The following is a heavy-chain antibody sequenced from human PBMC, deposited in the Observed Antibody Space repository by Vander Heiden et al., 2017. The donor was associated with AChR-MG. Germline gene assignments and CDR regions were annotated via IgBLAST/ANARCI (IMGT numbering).Heavy chain of an antibody. J-gene: IGHJ4*02. CDR2: IYYSGST. V-gene: IGHV4-61*01. CDR3: ARDGGSYAFDY. Sequence: QVQLQESGPGLVKPSETLSLPCTVSGGSVSSGSYYWSWIRQPPGKGLEWIGYIYYSGSTNYNPSLKSRVTISVDTSKNQFSLKLSSVTAADTAVYYCARDGGSYAFDYWGQGTLVTVSS. CDR1: GGSVSSGSYY. D-gene: IGHD1-26*01.